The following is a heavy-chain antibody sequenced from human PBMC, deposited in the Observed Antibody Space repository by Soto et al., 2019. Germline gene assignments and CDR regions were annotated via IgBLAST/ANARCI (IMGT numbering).Heavy chain of an antibody. D-gene: IGHD2-15*01. Sequence: QVQLVQSGAEVKKPGSSVKVSCKASGGTFSSYTISWVRQAPGHGLEWMGRIIPILGIANYAQKFQGRVTITADKSTSTAYMELSSLRSEDTAVYYCARYYCSGGSCYPNAFDIWGQGTMVTVSS. J-gene: IGHJ3*02. CDR1: GGTFSSYT. CDR2: IIPILGIA. V-gene: IGHV1-69*02. CDR3: ARYYCSGGSCYPNAFDI.